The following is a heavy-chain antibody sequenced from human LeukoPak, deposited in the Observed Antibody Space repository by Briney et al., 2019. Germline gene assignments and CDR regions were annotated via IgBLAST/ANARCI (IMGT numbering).Heavy chain of an antibody. CDR3: AKDESGSYRSPYFDY. V-gene: IGHV3-23*01. D-gene: IGHD1-26*01. Sequence: GGSLRLSCAASGFIFSCYAMSWVRQAPGKGLEWVSAISGSGGTTYYANSVKGRFTISRDNSKNTLYLQMNSLRAEDTAVYYCAKDESGSYRSPYFDYWGQGTLVTVSS. CDR2: ISGSGGTT. CDR1: GFIFSCYA. J-gene: IGHJ4*02.